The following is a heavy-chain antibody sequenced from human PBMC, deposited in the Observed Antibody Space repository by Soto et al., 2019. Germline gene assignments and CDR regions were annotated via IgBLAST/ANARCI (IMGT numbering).Heavy chain of an antibody. V-gene: IGHV3-48*01. CDR1: GFTFSSYS. Sequence: GGSLRLSCAASGFTFSSYSMNWVRQAPGKGLEWVSYISSSSSTIYYADSVKGRFTISRDNAKNSLYLQMNSLRAEDTAVYYCATKPGGDNWNYVPHYYYMDVWGKGTTVTVSS. D-gene: IGHD1-7*01. CDR3: ATKPGGDNWNYVPHYYYMDV. J-gene: IGHJ6*03. CDR2: ISSSSSTI.